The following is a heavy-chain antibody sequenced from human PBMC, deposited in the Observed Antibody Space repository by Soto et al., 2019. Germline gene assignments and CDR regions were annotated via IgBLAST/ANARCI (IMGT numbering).Heavy chain of an antibody. J-gene: IGHJ4*02. D-gene: IGHD2-21*02. CDR3: ARRVGAYCGGDCYSFDY. CDR1: GGSISSYY. Sequence: QVQLQESGPGLVKPSETLSLTCTVSGGSISSYYWSWIRQPPGKGLEWIGYIYYSGSTNYNPSLKSRFTISVDTSKNQFSLKLSSVTAADTAVYYCARRVGAYCGGDCYSFDYWGQGTLVTVSS. V-gene: IGHV4-59*01. CDR2: IYYSGST.